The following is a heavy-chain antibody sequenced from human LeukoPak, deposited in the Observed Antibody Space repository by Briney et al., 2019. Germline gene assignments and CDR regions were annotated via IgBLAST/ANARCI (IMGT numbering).Heavy chain of an antibody. CDR2: ISYDGSDK. Sequence: GSLRLSCAASGFPFNSYGMHWGRPAPGKGVEWVAVISYDGSDKNYADSVKGRFTISRDNSKNTLYLQMNSLRAEDTAVYYCAYDSSGYYHTPGDYWGQGTLVTVSS. D-gene: IGHD3-22*01. CDR3: AYDSSGYYHTPGDY. V-gene: IGHV3-30*18. J-gene: IGHJ4*02. CDR1: GFPFNSYG.